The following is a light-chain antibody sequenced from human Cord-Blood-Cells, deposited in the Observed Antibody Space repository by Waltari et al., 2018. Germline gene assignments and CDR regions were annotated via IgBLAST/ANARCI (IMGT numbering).Light chain of an antibody. V-gene: IGKV4-1*01. CDR2: WAP. CDR3: QQYYSTPHT. J-gene: IGKJ2*01. Sequence: DIVMTQSPDSLAVSLGERATINCKSSQSVLYSSNNKNYLAWYQQKLGQPPKLLIYWAPARESGVPDRFSGSGSGTDFTLTISSLQAEDVAVYYCQQYYSTPHTFGQGTKLEIK. CDR1: QSVLYSSNNKNY.